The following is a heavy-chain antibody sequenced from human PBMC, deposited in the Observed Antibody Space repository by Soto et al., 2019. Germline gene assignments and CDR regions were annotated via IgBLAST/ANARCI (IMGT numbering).Heavy chain of an antibody. D-gene: IGHD1-26*01. CDR2: INPNSGGT. CDR3: AREDGMEYDYYYGMDV. V-gene: IGHV1-2*04. J-gene: IGHJ6*02. CDR1: GYTFTGYY. Sequence: VASVKVSCKASGYTFTGYYMHWVRQAPGQGLEWMGWINPNSGGTNYAQKFQGWVTMTRDTSISTAYMELSRLRSDDTAVYYCAREDGMEYDYYYGMDVWGQGTTVTVSS.